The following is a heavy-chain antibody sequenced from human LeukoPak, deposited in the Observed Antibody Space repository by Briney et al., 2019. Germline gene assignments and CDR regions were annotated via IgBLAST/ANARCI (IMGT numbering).Heavy chain of an antibody. V-gene: IGHV4-38-2*02. Sequence: SETLSLTCTVSGYSISSGYYWVWIRQPPGKGLEWIGSIYHSGSTYYNPSLKGRVTISVDTSKNQFSLKLSSVTAADTAMYYCAREAAIDTYYDFWSGYGTPYYFDYWGQGTLVTVSS. CDR1: GYSISSGYY. D-gene: IGHD3-3*01. CDR3: AREAAIDTYYDFWSGYGTPYYFDY. CDR2: IYHSGST. J-gene: IGHJ4*02.